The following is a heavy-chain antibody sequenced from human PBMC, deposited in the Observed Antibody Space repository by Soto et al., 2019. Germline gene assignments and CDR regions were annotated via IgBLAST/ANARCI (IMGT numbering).Heavy chain of an antibody. CDR1: GYTLTELS. D-gene: IGHD1-20*01. J-gene: IGHJ5*02. Sequence: ASVKVSCKVSGYTLTELSMHWVRQAPGKGLEWMGGFDPEDGETIYAQKFQGRVTMTEDTSTDTAYMELSSLRSEDTAVYYCATESLYIQSPGAGYNWFDPWGQGTLVTVS. CDR2: FDPEDGET. CDR3: ATESLYIQSPGAGYNWFDP. V-gene: IGHV1-24*01.